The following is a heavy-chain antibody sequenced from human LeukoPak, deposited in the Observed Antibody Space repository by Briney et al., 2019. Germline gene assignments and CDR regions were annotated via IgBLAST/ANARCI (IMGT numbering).Heavy chain of an antibody. CDR3: ARGVATYYYYYMDV. CDR1: GYTFTGYY. D-gene: IGHD5-12*01. Sequence: ASVKVSCKASGYTFTGYYMHWVRQAPGQGLEWMGWINPNSGGTNYAQKFQGRVTMTRDTSISTAYMELSRLRSEDTAVYYCARGVATYYYYYMDVWGKGTTVTISS. CDR2: INPNSGGT. J-gene: IGHJ6*03. V-gene: IGHV1-2*02.